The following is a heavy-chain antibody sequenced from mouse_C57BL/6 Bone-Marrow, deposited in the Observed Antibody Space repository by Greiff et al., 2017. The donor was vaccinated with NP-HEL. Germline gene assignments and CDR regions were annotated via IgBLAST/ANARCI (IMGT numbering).Heavy chain of an antibody. CDR3: ARAGRGFAY. CDR1: GFTFSDYG. V-gene: IGHV5-17*01. Sequence: VQLQQSGGGLVKPGGSLTLSCAASGFTFSDYGMHWVRQAPEKGLEWVAYISSGSSTIYYADTVKGRFTISRDNAKNTLFLQMTRLRSEDTAMYYCARAGRGFAYWGQGTLVTVSA. D-gene: IGHD3-3*01. CDR2: ISSGSSTI. J-gene: IGHJ3*01.